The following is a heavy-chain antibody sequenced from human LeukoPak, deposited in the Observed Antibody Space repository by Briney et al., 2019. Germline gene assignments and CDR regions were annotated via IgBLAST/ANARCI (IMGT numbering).Heavy chain of an antibody. J-gene: IGHJ5*02. CDR3: ARGLYDSSGYPEVWFDP. CDR1: GYTFTSYD. V-gene: IGHV1-8*03. D-gene: IGHD3-22*01. CDR2: MNPNSGNT. Sequence: ASVKVSCKASGYTFTSYDINWVRQATGQGLEWIGWMNPNSGNTGYAQKFQGRVTITRNTSISTAYMELSSLRSEDTAVYYCARGLYDSSGYPEVWFDPWGQGTLVTVSS.